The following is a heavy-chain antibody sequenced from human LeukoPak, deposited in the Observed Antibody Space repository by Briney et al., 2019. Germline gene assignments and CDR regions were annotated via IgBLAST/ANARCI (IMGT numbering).Heavy chain of an antibody. CDR2: ISWNSGYI. CDR3: AKVRGTYSSGYFFDS. CDR1: GFTFDNYA. J-gene: IGHJ4*02. D-gene: IGHD6-19*01. V-gene: IGHV3-9*01. Sequence: GGSLRLSCAASGFTFDNYAMHWVRQAPGKGLEWLSSISWNSGYIGYADSVKGRFTISRDNAKTSLDLQMNSLRAEDPAFYYCAKVRGTYSSGYFFDSWGQGTLVTVSS.